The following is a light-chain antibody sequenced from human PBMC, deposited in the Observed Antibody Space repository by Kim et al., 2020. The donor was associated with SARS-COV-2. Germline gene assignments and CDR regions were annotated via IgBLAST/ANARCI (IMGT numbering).Light chain of an antibody. Sequence: QSALTQPASVSGSPGQSITISCTGTSSDIGNSNFVSWYQQHPGKAPKLIIYEVNKRPSGASDRFSGSKSGNTASLTISGLQAEDETDYYCCSYAGNSRFVFGGGTQLTVL. CDR3: CSYAGNSRFV. CDR1: SSDIGNSNF. J-gene: IGLJ2*01. V-gene: IGLV2-23*02. CDR2: EVN.